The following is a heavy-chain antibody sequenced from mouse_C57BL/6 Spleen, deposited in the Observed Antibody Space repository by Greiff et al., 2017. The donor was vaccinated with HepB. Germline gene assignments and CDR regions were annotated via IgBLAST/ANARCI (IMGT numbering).Heavy chain of an antibody. CDR1: GYAFSSSW. CDR3: AREGLRGYFDV. D-gene: IGHD2-4*01. J-gene: IGHJ1*03. Sequence: QVQLKQSGPELVKPGASVKISCKASGYAFSSSWMNWVKQRPGKGLEWIGRIYPGDGDTNYNGKFKGKATLTADKSSSTAYMQLSSLTSEDSAVYFCAREGLRGYFDVWGTGTTVTVSS. CDR2: IYPGDGDT. V-gene: IGHV1-82*01.